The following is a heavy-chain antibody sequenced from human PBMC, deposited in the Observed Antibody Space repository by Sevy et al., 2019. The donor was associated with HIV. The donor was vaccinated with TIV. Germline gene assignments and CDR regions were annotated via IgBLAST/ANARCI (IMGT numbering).Heavy chain of an antibody. J-gene: IGHJ4*02. CDR2: ISSSSSYI. CDR3: ARDSGPYDSSGYYFDY. Sequence: GGSLRLSCAASGFTFSSYSMNWVRQAPGKGLEWVSSISSSSSYIYYADSVKGRFTISRDNAKNSLYLQMNSLRAEDTAVYYCARDSGPYDSSGYYFDYWGQGTLVTVSS. CDR1: GFTFSSYS. D-gene: IGHD3-22*01. V-gene: IGHV3-21*01.